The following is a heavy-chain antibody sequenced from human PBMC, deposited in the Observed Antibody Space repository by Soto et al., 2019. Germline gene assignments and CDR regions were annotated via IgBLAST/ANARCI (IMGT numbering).Heavy chain of an antibody. CDR3: AGYGGKKNDWYFDL. V-gene: IGHV1-69*12. D-gene: IGHD4-17*01. Sequence: QVQLVQSGAEVKKPGSSVKVSCKASGGTFSSYAISWVRQAPGQGLEWMGGIIPIFGTANYAQKFQGRVTXXAXEXXSTAYMELSSLRSEDTAVYYCAGYGGKKNDWYFDLWGRGTLVTVSS. CDR1: GGTFSSYA. J-gene: IGHJ2*01. CDR2: IIPIFGTA.